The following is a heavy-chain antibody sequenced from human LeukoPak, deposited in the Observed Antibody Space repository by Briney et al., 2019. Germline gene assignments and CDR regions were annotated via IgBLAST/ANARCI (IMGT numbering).Heavy chain of an antibody. D-gene: IGHD6-19*01. V-gene: IGHV3-74*01. Sequence: GGSLRLSCAASGFTFSSYWMLWVRQAPGKGLVWVSRINSDGSSTSYADSVKGRFTISRDNAKNTLYLKMNSLRADDTAVYYCAREGLYSSDWDYWGQGTLVTVSS. CDR2: INSDGSST. J-gene: IGHJ4*02. CDR3: AREGLYSSDWDY. CDR1: GFTFSSYW.